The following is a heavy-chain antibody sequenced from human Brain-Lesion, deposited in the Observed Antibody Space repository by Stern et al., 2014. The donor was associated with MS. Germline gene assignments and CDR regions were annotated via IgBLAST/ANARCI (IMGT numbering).Heavy chain of an antibody. D-gene: IGHD3-9*01. V-gene: IGHV4-61*02. CDR2: IYSSGST. CDR1: GGSISSGNYY. Sequence: VQLVESGPGLVKPSQTLSLTCTVSGGSISSGNYYWSWIRQPAGEGLEWIGRIYSSGSTQYNPPLKSRVPISADTSPNQFPLRLSSVTAADTAVYYCARGNYDVLTDNGGHGFDIWGQGTMVTVSS. J-gene: IGHJ3*02. CDR3: ARGNYDVLTDNGGHGFDI.